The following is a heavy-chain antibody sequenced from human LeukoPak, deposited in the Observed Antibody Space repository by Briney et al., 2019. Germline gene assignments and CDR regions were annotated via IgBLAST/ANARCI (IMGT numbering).Heavy chain of an antibody. J-gene: IGHJ4*02. CDR1: GSTFSSYG. Sequence: GGSLRLSCAASGSTFSSYGMHWVRQAPGKGLEWVAVIRYDGSNKYYADSVKGRFTISRDNSKNTLYLQMNSLRAEDTAVYYCARDSRYCSGGSCYSVSDYWGQGTLVTVSS. CDR2: IRYDGSNK. V-gene: IGHV3-33*01. CDR3: ARDSRYCSGGSCYSVSDY. D-gene: IGHD2-15*01.